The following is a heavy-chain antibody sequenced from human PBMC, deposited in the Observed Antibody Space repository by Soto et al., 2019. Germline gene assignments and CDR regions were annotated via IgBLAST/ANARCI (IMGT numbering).Heavy chain of an antibody. CDR1: GASVSAGSYY. V-gene: IGHV4-61*01. J-gene: IGHJ5*02. CDR2: IYYTGRN. D-gene: IGHD6-13*01. Sequence: QVQLQESGPGLVKPSETLSLTCTVSGASVSAGSYYWSWIRQPPGKGLEYIVFIYYTGRNSYNPSLQSRVFMSVDTSKNQLYLTLPSVTAAGAAVYYCERVVSTETCFDPWGQGTLVTVSS. CDR3: ERVVSTETCFDP.